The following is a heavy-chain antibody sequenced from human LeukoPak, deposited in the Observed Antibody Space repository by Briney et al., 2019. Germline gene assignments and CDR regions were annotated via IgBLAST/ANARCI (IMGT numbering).Heavy chain of an antibody. CDR1: GGTFSSYA. Sequence: GASVKVSCKASGGTFSSYAISWVRQAPGQGLEWMGGIIPIFGTANYAQKFQGRVTITADKSTSTAYMELSSLRSEDTAVYYCARERYPYSSSWYYPDYYYYYYMDVWGKGTTVTVSS. CDR3: ARERYPYSSSWYYPDYYYYYYMDV. D-gene: IGHD6-13*01. CDR2: IIPIFGTA. V-gene: IGHV1-69*06. J-gene: IGHJ6*03.